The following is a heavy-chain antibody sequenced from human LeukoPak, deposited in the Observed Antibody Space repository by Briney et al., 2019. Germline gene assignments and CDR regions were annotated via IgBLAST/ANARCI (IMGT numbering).Heavy chain of an antibody. D-gene: IGHD6-19*01. CDR2: IGSSGTTI. Sequence: PGGSLRLSCAASGFTFSNYEMNWVRQAPGKGLEWVSYIGSSGTTIYYADSVKGRFTISRDDAKNSLYLQMSSLRAEDTAVYYCARATGQWLVRGFDYWGRGTLVTVSS. CDR3: ARATGQWLVRGFDY. J-gene: IGHJ4*02. CDR1: GFTFSNYE. V-gene: IGHV3-48*03.